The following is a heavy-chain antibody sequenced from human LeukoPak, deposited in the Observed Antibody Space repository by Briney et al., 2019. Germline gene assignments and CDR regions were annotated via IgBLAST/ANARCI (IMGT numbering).Heavy chain of an antibody. CDR2: ISSTGSSI. Sequence: GGSLRLSCVASGFTFSSYEMNWVRQAPGKGLEWVSYISSTGSSIYYADSVKGRFTISRDNAKNSLYLQMNSLRAEDTAVYYCARVLVAGGYLYFQHWGQGTLVTVSS. J-gene: IGHJ1*01. CDR3: ARVLVAGGYLYFQH. CDR1: GFTFSSYE. D-gene: IGHD5-12*01. V-gene: IGHV3-48*03.